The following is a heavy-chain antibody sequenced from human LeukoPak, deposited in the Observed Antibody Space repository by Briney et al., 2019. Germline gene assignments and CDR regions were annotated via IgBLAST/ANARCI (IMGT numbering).Heavy chain of an antibody. D-gene: IGHD6-19*01. CDR3: ARSDYSSGWYDY. V-gene: IGHV4-30-2*01. CDR2: IYHSGST. J-gene: IGHJ4*02. CDR1: GGSISSGGYY. Sequence: SQTLSLTCTVSGGSISSGGYYWSWIRQPPGKGLEWIGYIYHSGSTYYNPSLKSRVTISVDTSKNQFSLKLSSVTAADTAVYYCARSDYSSGWYDYWGQGTLVTVSS.